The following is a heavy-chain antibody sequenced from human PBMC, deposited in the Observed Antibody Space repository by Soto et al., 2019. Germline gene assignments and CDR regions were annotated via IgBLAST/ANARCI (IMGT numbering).Heavy chain of an antibody. Sequence: QVTLKESGPVLVKPTETLTLTCTVSGFSLSNARMGVSWIRQPPGKALEWLAHIFSNDEKSYSTSLKSRLTISKDTSKSQVVLTMTNMDPVDTATYYCARTSGYDILTGYPNYFDYWGQGTLVTVSS. V-gene: IGHV2-26*01. CDR3: ARTSGYDILTGYPNYFDY. J-gene: IGHJ4*02. D-gene: IGHD3-9*01. CDR1: GFSLSNARMG. CDR2: IFSNDEK.